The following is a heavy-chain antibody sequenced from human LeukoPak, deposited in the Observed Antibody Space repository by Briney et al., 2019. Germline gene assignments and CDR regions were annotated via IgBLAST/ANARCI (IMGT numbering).Heavy chain of an antibody. CDR3: AKDQKMATISDY. J-gene: IGHJ4*02. V-gene: IGHV3-30*02. CDR1: GFTFSSYG. D-gene: IGHD5-24*01. Sequence: GGSLRLSCAASGFTFSSYGMHWVRQAPGKGLEWVAFIRYDGSNKYYADSVKGRFTISRDNSKNTLYLQMNSLRAEDTAVYYCAKDQKMATISDYWGQGTLVTVSS. CDR2: IRYDGSNK.